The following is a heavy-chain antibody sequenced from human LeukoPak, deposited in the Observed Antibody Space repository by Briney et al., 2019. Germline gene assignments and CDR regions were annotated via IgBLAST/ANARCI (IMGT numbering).Heavy chain of an antibody. V-gene: IGHV3-23*01. CDR3: AKGSGYSYGFDAFDI. CDR1: GFTFSSYA. CDR2: ISGSGGST. Sequence: GGSLRLSCAASGFTFSSYAMSWVRQAPGKGLEWVPAISGSGGSTYYADSVKGRFTISRDNSKNTLYLQMNSLRAEDTAVYYCAKGSGYSYGFDAFDIWGQGTMVTVSS. J-gene: IGHJ3*02. D-gene: IGHD5-18*01.